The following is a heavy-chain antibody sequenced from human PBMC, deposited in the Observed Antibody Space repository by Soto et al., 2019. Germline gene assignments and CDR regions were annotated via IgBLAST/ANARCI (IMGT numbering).Heavy chain of an antibody. CDR1: GGSISSYY. J-gene: IGHJ6*03. V-gene: IGHV4-59*08. Sequence: SETLSLTCTVSGGSISSYYWSWIRQPPGKGLEWIGYIYYSGSTNYNPSLKSRVAISVDTSKNQFSLKLSSVTAADTAVYYCARQDYDYYMDVWGKGTTVTVSS. CDR2: IYYSGST. CDR3: ARQDYDYYMDV.